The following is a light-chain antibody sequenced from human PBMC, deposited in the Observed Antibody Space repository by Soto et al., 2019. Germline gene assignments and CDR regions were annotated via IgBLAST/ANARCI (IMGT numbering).Light chain of an antibody. CDR2: GAS. V-gene: IGKV3-20*01. CDR3: QQYMSSVT. Sequence: EIVLTQSPGSLSLSPGQRATLSCRASQSVDTTFFAWYQKKPGQAPRLLIYGASKRANGIPDRFSGSGSGTDFTLISSRLEPEDFAGYYCQQYMSSVTFGQGTKVEIK. CDR1: QSVDTTF. J-gene: IGKJ1*01.